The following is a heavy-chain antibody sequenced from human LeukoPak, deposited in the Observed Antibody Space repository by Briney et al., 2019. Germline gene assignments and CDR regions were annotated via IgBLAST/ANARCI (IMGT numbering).Heavy chain of an antibody. D-gene: IGHD6-6*01. J-gene: IGHJ6*03. CDR2: IYYSGST. V-gene: IGHV4-30-4*08. CDR3: ARADEARPNHYYMDV. Sequence: SETLSLTCTVSGGSISSGDYYWSWIRQPPGKGLEWIGYIYYSGSTYYKPSLKSRVTISLDTSKNQFSLKLSSVTAADTAVYYCARADEARPNHYYMDVWGKGTTVTVSS. CDR1: GGSISSGDYY.